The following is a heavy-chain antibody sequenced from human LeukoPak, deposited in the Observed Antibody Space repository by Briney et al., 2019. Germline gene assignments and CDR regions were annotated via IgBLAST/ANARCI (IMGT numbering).Heavy chain of an antibody. D-gene: IGHD5-18*01. J-gene: IGHJ3*02. V-gene: IGHV1-18*01. CDR2: VSIYKGDT. CDR3: ARGSKYSYGYSTAFDI. Sequence: ASVKVSCKASGYTFTNFGISWVRQAPGQGLEWMGWVSIYKGDTNYAQNLQGRVTMTTGTSTSTAYMELRSLRSDDTAVYYCARGSKYSYGYSTAFDIWGQGTMGTVSS. CDR1: GYTFTNFG.